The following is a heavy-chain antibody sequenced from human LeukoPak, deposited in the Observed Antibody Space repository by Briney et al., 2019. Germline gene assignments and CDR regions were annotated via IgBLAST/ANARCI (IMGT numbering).Heavy chain of an antibody. D-gene: IGHD4-17*01. Sequence: SETLSLTCTVSGGSISSYYWSWIRQPPGKGLEWIGYIYYSGSTNYNPSLKSRVTISVDTSKNQFSLKLSSVTAADTAVYYCARKTTVTTHFDYWGQGTLVTVSS. CDR3: ARKTTVTTHFDY. CDR1: GGSISSYY. CDR2: IYYSGST. J-gene: IGHJ4*02. V-gene: IGHV4-59*01.